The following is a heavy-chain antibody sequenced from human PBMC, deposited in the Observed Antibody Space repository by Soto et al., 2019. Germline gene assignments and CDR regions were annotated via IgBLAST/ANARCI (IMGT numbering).Heavy chain of an antibody. CDR2: IKQDGSEK. CDR1: GFTVSNYW. CDR3: ARDREYFDPVQPFDF. J-gene: IGHJ4*02. D-gene: IGHD3-9*01. Sequence: QPGGSLRLSCAASGFTVSNYWMSWVRQAPGKGLEWVANIKQDGSEKQYVDSVKGRFTISRDNAKKSVNLQLNSLRAEDTAVYYCARDREYFDPVQPFDFWGQGTLVTVSS. V-gene: IGHV3-7*05.